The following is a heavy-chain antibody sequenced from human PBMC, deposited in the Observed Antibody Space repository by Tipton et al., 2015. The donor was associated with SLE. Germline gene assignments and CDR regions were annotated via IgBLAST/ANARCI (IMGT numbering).Heavy chain of an antibody. Sequence: SLRLSCAASGFTFSIYAMSWVRQAPGKGLEWVSTISGSGGTTHYADSVKGRFTISRDNSKNTLYLQMSSLRAEDTAVYYCAREEGDVDAFDIWGQGTMVTVSS. J-gene: IGHJ3*02. V-gene: IGHV3-23*01. CDR2: ISGSGGTT. CDR1: GFTFSIYA. CDR3: AREEGDVDAFDI.